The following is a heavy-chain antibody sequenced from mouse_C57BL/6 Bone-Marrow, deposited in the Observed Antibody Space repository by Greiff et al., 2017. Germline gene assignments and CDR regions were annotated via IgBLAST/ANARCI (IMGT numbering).Heavy chain of an antibody. Sequence: QVQLQQPGAELVKPGASVKLSCKASGYTFTSYWMHWVKQRPGQGLEWIGMIHPNSGSTNYNEKFKSKATLTVDKSSSTTYMQLSSLTSEDSAVYYCASTDWTPYFDYWGQGTTLTVSS. V-gene: IGHV1-64*01. CDR1: GYTFTSYW. CDR3: ASTDWTPYFDY. CDR2: IHPNSGST. J-gene: IGHJ2*01.